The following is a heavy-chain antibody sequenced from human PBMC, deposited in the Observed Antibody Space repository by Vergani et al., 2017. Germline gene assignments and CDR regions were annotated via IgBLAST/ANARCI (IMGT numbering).Heavy chain of an antibody. V-gene: IGHV4-61*02. CDR1: GGSISSGSYY. D-gene: IGHD6-19*01. CDR2: IYTSGST. J-gene: IGHJ6*03. Sequence: QVQLQESGPGLVKPSQTLSLTCTVSGGSISSGSYYWSWIRQPAGKGLERIGRIYTSGSTNYNPSLKSRVTISVDTSKNQFSLKLSSVTAADTAVYYCASEQYSSGGRYYYMDVWGKGP. CDR3: ASEQYSSGGRYYYMDV.